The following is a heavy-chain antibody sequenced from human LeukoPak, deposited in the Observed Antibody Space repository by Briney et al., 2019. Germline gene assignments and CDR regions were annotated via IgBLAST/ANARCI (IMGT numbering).Heavy chain of an antibody. CDR2: IYYSGST. Sequence: PSETLSLTCTVSGGSISSSSYYWGWIRQPPGKGLEWIGSIYYSGSTYYNPSLKSRVTISVDTSKNQFSLKLSSVTAADTAVYYCARGPGRGYSYGFPYWGQGTLVTVSS. D-gene: IGHD5-18*01. CDR1: GGSISSSSYY. CDR3: ARGPGRGYSYGFPY. J-gene: IGHJ4*02. V-gene: IGHV4-39*07.